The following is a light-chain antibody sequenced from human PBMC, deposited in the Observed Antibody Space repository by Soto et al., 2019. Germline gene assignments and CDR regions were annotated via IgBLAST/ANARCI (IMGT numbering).Light chain of an antibody. CDR2: GAS. CDR1: QSVSIN. CDR3: QQYTNWPPIFT. J-gene: IGKJ3*01. Sequence: EIVMTQSPASLSVSPGERATLSCRASQSVSINLAWYQQKPGQAPRLLIYGASTRATDIPDRFSGSGSGTEFTLTIISLQSEDVALYYCQQYTNWPPIFTFGPGTKVDIK. V-gene: IGKV3-15*01.